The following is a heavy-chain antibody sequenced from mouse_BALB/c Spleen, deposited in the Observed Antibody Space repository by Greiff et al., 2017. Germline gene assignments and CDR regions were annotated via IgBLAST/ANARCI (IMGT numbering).Heavy chain of an antibody. V-gene: IGHV5-6-5*01. J-gene: IGHJ3*01. D-gene: IGHD1-1*01. CDR1: GFTFSSYA. CDR3: ARGRSSYFDY. CDR2: ISSGGST. Sequence: DVKLVESGGGLVKPGGSLKLSCAASGFTFSSYAMSWVRQTPEKRLEWVASISSGGSTYYPYSVKGRFTISRDNARNILYLQMSSLRSEDTAMYYCARGRSSYFDYWGQGTLVTVSA.